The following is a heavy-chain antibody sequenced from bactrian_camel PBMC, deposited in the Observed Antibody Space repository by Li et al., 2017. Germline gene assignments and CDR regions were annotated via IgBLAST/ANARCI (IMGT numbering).Heavy chain of an antibody. CDR2: INSGSVT. Sequence: DVQLVESGGGSVQAGGSLRLSCAASGFTLGNAAMSWVRQAPGKGLEWVSVINSGSVTYYLDSVKGRFTISQDESKKTVCLQMNSLQLEDTAMYYCAAAEVDLARCQSLNSDNFKYWGQGTQVTVS. CDR1: GFTLGNAA. CDR3: AAAEVDLARCQSLNSDNFKY. V-gene: IGHV3S40*01. J-gene: IGHJ4*01. D-gene: IGHD2*01.